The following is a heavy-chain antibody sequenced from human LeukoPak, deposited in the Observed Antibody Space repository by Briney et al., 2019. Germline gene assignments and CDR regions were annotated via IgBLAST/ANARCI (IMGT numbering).Heavy chain of an antibody. CDR1: GFTFSSFG. CDR3: ARVYYVAGTSFDYYDSSGYQGAFDI. Sequence: GGSLRLPCAASGFTFSSFGMSWVRQAPGKGLEWVSAISSTGGTAYYADSVKGRFTISRDNAKNSLYLQMNSLRAEDTAVYYCARVYYVAGTSFDYYDSSGYQGAFDIWGQGTMVTVSS. D-gene: IGHD3-22*01. V-gene: IGHV3-23*01. J-gene: IGHJ3*02. CDR2: ISSTGGTA.